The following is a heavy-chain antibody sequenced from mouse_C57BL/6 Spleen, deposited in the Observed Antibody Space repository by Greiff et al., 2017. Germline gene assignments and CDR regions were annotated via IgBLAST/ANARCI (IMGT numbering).Heavy chain of an antibody. J-gene: IGHJ3*01. CDR3: ARKEDSSGYGAY. V-gene: IGHV2-2*01. Sequence: QVQLQQSGPGLVQPSQSLSITCTVSGFSLTSYGVHWVRQSPGKGLEWLGVIWSGGSTDYNAAFISRLSISKDNSKSQVFFQMNSLQADDTAIYYCARKEDSSGYGAYWGQGTLVTVSA. D-gene: IGHD3-2*02. CDR2: IWSGGST. CDR1: GFSLTSYG.